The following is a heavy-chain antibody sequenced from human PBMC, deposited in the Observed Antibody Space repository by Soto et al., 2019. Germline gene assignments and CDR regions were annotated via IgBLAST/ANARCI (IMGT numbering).Heavy chain of an antibody. CDR1: GFTFSSYG. D-gene: IGHD3-3*01. V-gene: IGHV3-33*01. Sequence: QVQLVESGGGVAQPGRSLRLSCAASGFTFSSYGMHWVRQAPGKGLEWVAVIWYDGSNKYYADSVKGRFTISRDNSKNTLYLQMNSLRAEDTAVYYCARDIKVTIFDTPGDYYGMDVWGQGTTVTVSS. CDR3: ARDIKVTIFDTPGDYYGMDV. J-gene: IGHJ6*02. CDR2: IWYDGSNK.